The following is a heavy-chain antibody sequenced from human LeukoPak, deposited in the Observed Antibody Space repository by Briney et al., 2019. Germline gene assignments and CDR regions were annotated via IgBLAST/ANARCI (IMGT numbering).Heavy chain of an antibody. CDR3: AKDGADYDYVWGRYFDY. J-gene: IGHJ4*02. Sequence: PGGSLRLSCAASGFTFSSYGMHWVRQAPGKGLEWVAVISYDGSNKYYADSVKGRFTISRDNSKNTLYLQMNSLRAEDTAVYYCAKDGADYDYVWGRYFDYWGQGTLVTVSS. CDR2: ISYDGSNK. D-gene: IGHD3-16*01. CDR1: GFTFSSYG. V-gene: IGHV3-30*18.